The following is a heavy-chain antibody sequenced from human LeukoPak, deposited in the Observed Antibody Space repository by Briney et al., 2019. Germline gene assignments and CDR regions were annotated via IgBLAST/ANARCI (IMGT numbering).Heavy chain of an antibody. V-gene: IGHV3-23*01. CDR1: GFTFSSYA. Sequence: PGGSLRLSCAASGFTFSSYAMSWVRQAPGKGLEWVSTISNGGGTTHYADSVKGRFTISRDNSENTLYLQMNSLRAEDTAVYYCARERSRAFDIWGQGTMVTVSS. CDR2: ISNGGGTT. D-gene: IGHD5-24*01. CDR3: ARERSRAFDI. J-gene: IGHJ3*02.